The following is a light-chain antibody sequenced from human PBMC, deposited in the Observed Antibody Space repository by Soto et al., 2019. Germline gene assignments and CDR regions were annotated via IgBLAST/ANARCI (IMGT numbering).Light chain of an antibody. CDR2: DAS. V-gene: IGKV3-11*01. CDR1: QSVSSY. Sequence: EIVLTQSPATLSLSPGERATLSCRASQSVSSYLAWYQQKPGQAPRLLIYDASNRATGIPARFSGSGSGTDFTPTISSLEPEDFAVYYCQQRSNWPPEVTFGGGTKVEIK. J-gene: IGKJ4*01. CDR3: QQRSNWPPEVT.